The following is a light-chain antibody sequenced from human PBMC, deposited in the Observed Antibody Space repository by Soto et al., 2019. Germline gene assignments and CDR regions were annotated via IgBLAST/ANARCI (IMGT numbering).Light chain of an antibody. V-gene: IGKV1-12*01. Sequence: DIQMTQSPSSVSASVGDRVTITCRASQGIISWLAWYQTKPGKAPNLLIHTASSLQSGVPSRFSGSGSGTDFTLTISSLQPEDFATYYCKQANSFTLTFGGGTQVEIK. J-gene: IGKJ4*01. CDR2: TAS. CDR1: QGIISW. CDR3: KQANSFTLT.